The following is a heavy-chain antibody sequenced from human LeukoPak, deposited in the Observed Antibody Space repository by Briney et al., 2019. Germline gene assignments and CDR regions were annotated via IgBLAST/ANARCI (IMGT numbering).Heavy chain of an antibody. V-gene: IGHV4-59*01. J-gene: IGHJ3*02. D-gene: IGHD3-10*01. CDR2: IYYSGST. CDR1: GGSISSYY. CDR3: ARVSGWFGEIAFDI. Sequence: SETLSLTCTVSGGSISSYYWSWIRQPPGKGLEWIGYIYYSGSTNYNPSLKSRVTISVDTSKNQFSLKLSSVTAADTAVYYCARVSGWFGEIAFDIWGQGTMVTVSS.